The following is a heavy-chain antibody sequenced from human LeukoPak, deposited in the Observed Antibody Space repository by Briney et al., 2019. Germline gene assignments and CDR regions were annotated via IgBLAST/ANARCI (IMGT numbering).Heavy chain of an antibody. CDR3: ARSPHYYYYGMDV. V-gene: IGHV4-39*01. CDR1: GGSISSSSYY. J-gene: IGHJ6*02. Sequence: VKPSETLSLTCTVSGGSISSSSYYWGWIRQPPGKGLEWTGSIYYSGSTYYNPSLESRVTISVDTSKNQFSLKLSSVTAADTAVYYCARSPHYYYYGMDVWGQGTTVTVSS. CDR2: IYYSGST.